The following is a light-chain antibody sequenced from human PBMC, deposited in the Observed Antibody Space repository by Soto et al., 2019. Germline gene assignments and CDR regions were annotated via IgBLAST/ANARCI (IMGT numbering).Light chain of an antibody. CDR2: AAS. J-gene: IGKJ3*01. V-gene: IGKV1-8*01. CDR3: QQYYSYSFT. Sequence: AIRMTQSPSSLSASTGDRVTITCRASQGISSYFAWYQQKPGKAPKLLIYAASTLQSGVPSRFSGSGSGTDFTLTISCLQSEDFATYYCQQYYSYSFTFGPGTKVDIK. CDR1: QGISSY.